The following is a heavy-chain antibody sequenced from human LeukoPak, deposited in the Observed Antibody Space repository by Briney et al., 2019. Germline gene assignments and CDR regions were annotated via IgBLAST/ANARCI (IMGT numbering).Heavy chain of an antibody. Sequence: GGSLRLSCAASGFTFSSYAMSWVRQAPGKGLEWVSSISGSGNRTYYADSVKGRFTISRDNSKNTLFLQMNSLRAEDTAVYYCAKNLYCGGGSCYPSALGMDVWGQGTTVTASS. D-gene: IGHD2-15*01. CDR3: AKNLYCGGGSCYPSALGMDV. J-gene: IGHJ6*02. CDR1: GFTFSSYA. CDR2: ISGSGNRT. V-gene: IGHV3-23*01.